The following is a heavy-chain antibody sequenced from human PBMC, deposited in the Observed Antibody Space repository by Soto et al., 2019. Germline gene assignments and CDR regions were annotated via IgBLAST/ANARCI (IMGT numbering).Heavy chain of an antibody. CDR2: ISYDGSNK. J-gene: IGHJ4*02. CDR1: GFTFSSYG. CDR3: AKVVSPSDESPFDY. Sequence: QVQLVESGGGVVQPGRSLRLSCAASGFTFSSYGMHWVRQAPGKGLEWVAVISYDGSNKYYADSVMGRFTISRDNSKNTLYLQMNSLRAEDTAVYYCAKVVSPSDESPFDYWGQGTLVTVSS. V-gene: IGHV3-30*18.